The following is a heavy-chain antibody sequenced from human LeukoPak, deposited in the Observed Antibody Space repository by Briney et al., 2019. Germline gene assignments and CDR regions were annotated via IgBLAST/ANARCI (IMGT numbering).Heavy chain of an antibody. J-gene: IGHJ5*02. V-gene: IGHV4-34*01. CDR1: GGSFSGYY. D-gene: IGHD7-27*01. CDR3: ATLTGDDLPREKWLDP. Sequence: SETLSLTCTVSGGSFSGYYWSWIRQPPGKGLEWIGEINHSGSTNYNPSLKSRVTISVDTSKNQFSLKLSSVTAADTAVYYCATLTGDDLPREKWLDPWGQGTLVTVSS. CDR2: INHSGST.